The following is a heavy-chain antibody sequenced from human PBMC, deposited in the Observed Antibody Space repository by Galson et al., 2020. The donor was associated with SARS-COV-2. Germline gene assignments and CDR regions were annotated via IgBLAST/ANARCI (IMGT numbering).Heavy chain of an antibody. Sequence: GGSLRLSCAASGFTFSDYWMTWVRQAPGRRLEWVADINQDGVVYNADSLKGRFTISRDNAKTSLYLQMDRLRVEDTAVYHCARGRHSWGLGSRGYWGQGTRVTVSS. J-gene: IGHJ4*02. D-gene: IGHD3-10*01. CDR3: ARGRHSWGLGSRGY. CDR2: INQDGVV. CDR1: GFTFSDYW. V-gene: IGHV3-7*03.